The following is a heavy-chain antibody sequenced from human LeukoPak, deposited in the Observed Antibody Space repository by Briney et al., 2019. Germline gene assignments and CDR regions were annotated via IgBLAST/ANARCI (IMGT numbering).Heavy chain of an antibody. Sequence: PGGSLRLSCAASGFIFNDYAMHWVRQSPGKGLEWVSGISWNSGKIVYADSVKGRFTISRDNAKNSLHLQMNNLRADDTALYCCAKDLSDTVVTPYGMDVWGQGTTVTVSS. CDR2: ISWNSGKI. D-gene: IGHD4-23*01. J-gene: IGHJ6*02. V-gene: IGHV3-9*01. CDR3: AKDLSDTVVTPYGMDV. CDR1: GFIFNDYA.